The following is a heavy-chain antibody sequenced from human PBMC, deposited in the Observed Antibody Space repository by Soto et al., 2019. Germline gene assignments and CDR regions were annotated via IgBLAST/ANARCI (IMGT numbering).Heavy chain of an antibody. CDR3: ARGRYCSGGTCYGMDV. CDR2: INAGNGNT. D-gene: IGHD2-15*01. CDR1: GYTFTTYA. J-gene: IGHJ6*02. Sequence: QVQLVQSGAEEKKPGASVKVSCKASGYTFTTYAIHWVRQAPGQRLEWMGWINAGNGNTRYSQKFQGRVPITRDTSASTAYMELSSLRSEDTAVYYCARGRYCSGGTCYGMDVWGQGTTVTVSS. V-gene: IGHV1-3*05.